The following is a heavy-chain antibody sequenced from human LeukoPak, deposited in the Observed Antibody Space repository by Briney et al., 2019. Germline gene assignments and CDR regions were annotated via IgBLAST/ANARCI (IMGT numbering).Heavy chain of an antibody. CDR1: GGSISSSSYY. CDR2: IYYSGST. Sequence: SETLSLTCTVSGGSISSSSYYWGWIRQPPGKGLEWIGSIYYSGSTYYNPSLKSRVTISVDTSKNQFSLKLSSVTAADTAVYYCATQGYSGYDDRGSFDYWGQGTLVTVSS. J-gene: IGHJ4*02. D-gene: IGHD5-12*01. V-gene: IGHV4-39*07. CDR3: ATQGYSGYDDRGSFDY.